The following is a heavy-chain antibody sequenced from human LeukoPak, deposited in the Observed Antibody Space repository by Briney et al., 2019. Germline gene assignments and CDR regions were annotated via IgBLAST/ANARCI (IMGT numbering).Heavy chain of an antibody. CDR2: IYDSGST. J-gene: IGHJ4*02. CDR3: ARGDGELLSPFDY. Sequence: SETLSLTCTVSGGSIRSSYYYWGWIRQPPGKGLEWIGSIYDSGSTYYNPSLKSRVTISVDTSKNQFSLKLSSVTAADTAVYYCARGDGELLSPFDYWGQGTLVTVSS. CDR1: GGSIRSSYYY. V-gene: IGHV4-39*07. D-gene: IGHD3-10*01.